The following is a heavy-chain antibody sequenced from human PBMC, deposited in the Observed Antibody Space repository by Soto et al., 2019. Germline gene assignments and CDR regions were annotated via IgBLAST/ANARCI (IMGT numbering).Heavy chain of an antibody. CDR3: ARLGGTVYYYYYYGMYV. CDR1: GFTFSRYA. J-gene: IGHJ6*02. V-gene: IGHV3-23*01. D-gene: IGHD3-16*01. CDR2: ISGSGGST. Sequence: GGSLRRSCAASGFTFSRYAMSWVRQGPGKGLEWVSAISGSGGSTYYADSVKGRFTISRDNSKNTLYLRMNSLRAEDTAVYYCARLGGTVYYYYYYGMYVWGQGTTVTVSS.